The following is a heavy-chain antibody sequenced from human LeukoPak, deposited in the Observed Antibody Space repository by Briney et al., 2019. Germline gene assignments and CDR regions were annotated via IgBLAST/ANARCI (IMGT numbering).Heavy chain of an antibody. V-gene: IGHV1-69*05. CDR1: GGTFSSYA. CDR2: IIPIFGTA. Sequence: ASVKVSCKASGGTFSSYAISWVRQAPGQGLEWMGGIIPIFGTANYAQKFQGRVTITTDESASTAYIELSSLRSEDTAVYYCARSEKYYYDSSGYYGYYFDYWGQGTLVTVSS. J-gene: IGHJ4*02. D-gene: IGHD3-22*01. CDR3: ARSEKYYYDSSGYYGYYFDY.